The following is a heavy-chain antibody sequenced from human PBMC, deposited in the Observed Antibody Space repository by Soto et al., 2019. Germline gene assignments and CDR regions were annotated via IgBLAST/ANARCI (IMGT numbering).Heavy chain of an antibody. V-gene: IGHV3-23*01. J-gene: IGHJ4*02. D-gene: IGHD6-19*01. Sequence: EVQLLESGGGLVQPGGSLRLSCAASGFTFSSYAMSWVRQAQGKGLEWVSAISGSGGSTYYADSVKGRFTISRDNSKNTLYLQMNSLRAEDTAVYYCATARIAVAGTGRHYWGQGTLVTVSS. CDR3: ATARIAVAGTGRHY. CDR2: ISGSGGST. CDR1: GFTFSSYA.